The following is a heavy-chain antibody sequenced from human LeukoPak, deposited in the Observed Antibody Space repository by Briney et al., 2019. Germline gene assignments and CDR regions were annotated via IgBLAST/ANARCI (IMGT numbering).Heavy chain of an antibody. Sequence: GGSLRLSCAASGFTFSSYWMTWVRQGPGKGLEWVAVISYDGSNKYYADSVKGRFTISRDNSKNTLYLQMNSLRAEDTAVYYSATWYQLLPPLVPPFDYWGQGTLVTVSS. J-gene: IGHJ4*02. V-gene: IGHV3-30*03. CDR2: ISYDGSNK. D-gene: IGHD2-2*01. CDR3: ATWYQLLPPLVPPFDY. CDR1: GFTFSSYW.